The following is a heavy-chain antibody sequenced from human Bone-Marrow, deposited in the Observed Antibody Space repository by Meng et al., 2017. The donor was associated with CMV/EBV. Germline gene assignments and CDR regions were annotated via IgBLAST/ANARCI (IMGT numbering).Heavy chain of an antibody. D-gene: IGHD1-26*01. Sequence: ASVKVSCKASGYTFTGYYMHWVRQAPGQGLEWMGWINPNSGGTNYAQKFQGRVTMTRDTSISTAYMELSRLRSEDTAVYYCARDHGIVGATRFDYWGQGTLVTVSS. J-gene: IGHJ4*02. CDR3: ARDHGIVGATRFDY. CDR2: INPNSGGT. CDR1: GYTFTGYY. V-gene: IGHV1-2*02.